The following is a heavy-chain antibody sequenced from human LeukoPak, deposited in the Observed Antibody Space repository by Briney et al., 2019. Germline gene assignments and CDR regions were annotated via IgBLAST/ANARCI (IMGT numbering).Heavy chain of an antibody. J-gene: IGHJ3*02. CDR1: GYTFISYY. CDR3: ATGVITMVRGVKADI. Sequence: GASVTVSCKASGYTFISYYIHWVRQAPGQGLEWMGWINPNSGGTNYAQKFQGRVTMTRDTSISTAYMELSRLRSEDTAVYYCATGVITMVRGVKADIWGQGTMVTVSS. V-gene: IGHV1-2*02. D-gene: IGHD3-10*01. CDR2: INPNSGGT.